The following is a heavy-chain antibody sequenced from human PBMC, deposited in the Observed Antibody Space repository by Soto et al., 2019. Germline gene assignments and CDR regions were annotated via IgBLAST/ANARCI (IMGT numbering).Heavy chain of an antibody. J-gene: IGHJ6*02. Sequence: SETLSLTCTVSGGSISSYYWSWIRQPPGKGLEWIGYIYYSGSTNYNPSLKGRVTISVDTSKNQFSLKLSSVTAADTAVYYCARDIMGTNYYYYGMDVWGQGTTVTVSS. CDR2: IYYSGST. CDR1: GGSISSYY. V-gene: IGHV4-59*01. D-gene: IGHD2-8*01. CDR3: ARDIMGTNYYYYGMDV.